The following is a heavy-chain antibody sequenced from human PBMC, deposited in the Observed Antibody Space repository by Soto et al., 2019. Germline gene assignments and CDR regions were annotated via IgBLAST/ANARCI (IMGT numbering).Heavy chain of an antibody. V-gene: IGHV1-8*01. Sequence: SVKVSCKASGYTFTSYDINWVRQATGQGLEWMGWMNPNSGNTGYAQKFQGRVTMTRNTSISTAYMELSSLRSEDTAVDYCAKFGAAYYDFWSGYYREDYYGMDVWGQGTTVTVSS. D-gene: IGHD3-3*01. CDR3: AKFGAAYYDFWSGYYREDYYGMDV. CDR1: GYTFTSYD. J-gene: IGHJ6*02. CDR2: MNPNSGNT.